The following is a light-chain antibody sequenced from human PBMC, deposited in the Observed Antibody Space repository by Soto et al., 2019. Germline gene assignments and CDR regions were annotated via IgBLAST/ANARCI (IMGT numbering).Light chain of an antibody. V-gene: IGKV1-5*01. CDR2: DAS. Sequence: DLQMTQSPYTLSGSVGDRVTITCRASQTISSWLAWYQQKPGKAPKVLIYDASTLESGVPSRFSGSGSGTEFTLSISSLQPDDFATYYCQQYNSYSWTCGQGTKVAIK. CDR1: QTISSW. CDR3: QQYNSYSWT. J-gene: IGKJ1*01.